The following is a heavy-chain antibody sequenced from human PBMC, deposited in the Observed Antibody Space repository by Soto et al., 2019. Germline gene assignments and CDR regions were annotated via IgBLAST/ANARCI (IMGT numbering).Heavy chain of an antibody. V-gene: IGHV1-3*01. CDR1: GYTFSSYA. CDR3: ARSSVVVTALDY. Sequence: GASVKFSCKASGYTFSSYAMHWVRQAPGQRLEWMGWINAGNGNTKYSQKFQGRDTITRDTSASTAYMELSSLRSEDTAVYYCARSSVVVTALDYWGQGTLVTVSS. CDR2: INAGNGNT. D-gene: IGHD2-21*02. J-gene: IGHJ4*02.